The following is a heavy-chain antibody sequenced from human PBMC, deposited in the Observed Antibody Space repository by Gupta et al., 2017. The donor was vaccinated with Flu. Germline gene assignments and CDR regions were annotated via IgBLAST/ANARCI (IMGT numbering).Heavy chain of an antibody. CDR3: TRLQLDRRTWYYMDV. Sequence: VRQAPGKGLEWVGLMRSKDYAGTTEYAASVKGRFSISTDDSKRIAYLHMNSLRIEDTAVYYCTRLQLDRRTWYYMDVWGKGTSVIVSS. J-gene: IGHJ6*03. V-gene: IGHV3-49*02. CDR2: MRSKDYAGTT. D-gene: IGHD1-1*01.